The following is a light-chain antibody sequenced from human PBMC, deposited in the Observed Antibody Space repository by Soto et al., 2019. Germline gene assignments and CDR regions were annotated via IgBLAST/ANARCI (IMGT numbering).Light chain of an antibody. J-gene: IGLJ3*02. CDR1: NSDVGSSKY. Sequence: QSALTQPASVSGSPGQSITISCTGTNSDVGSSKYVSWYQQHPGKAPKLMIYEVSNRPSGVSNRFSGSKSGDTASLTISGLQAVDEADYYCSSFTTSSTWVFGGGTKLTVL. CDR3: SSFTTSSTWV. CDR2: EVS. V-gene: IGLV2-14*01.